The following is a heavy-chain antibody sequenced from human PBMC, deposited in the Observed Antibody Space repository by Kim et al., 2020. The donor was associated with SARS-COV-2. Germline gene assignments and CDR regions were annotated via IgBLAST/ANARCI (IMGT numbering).Heavy chain of an antibody. CDR3: ARLSNWNDWTFGPVPTDY. Sequence: SVKVSCKASGGTFSSYAISWVRQAPGQGLEWMGRIIPILGIANYAQKFQGRVTITADKSTSTAYMELSSLRSEDTAVYYCARLSNWNDWTFGPVPTDYWGQGTLVTVSS. CDR2: IIPILGIA. D-gene: IGHD1-1*01. CDR1: GGTFSSYA. J-gene: IGHJ4*02. V-gene: IGHV1-69*04.